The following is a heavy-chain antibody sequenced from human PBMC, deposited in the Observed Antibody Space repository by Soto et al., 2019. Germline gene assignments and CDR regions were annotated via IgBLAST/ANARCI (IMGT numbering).Heavy chain of an antibody. J-gene: IGHJ6*02. Sequence: GGSLRLSCAASGFTFSSYGMHWVRQAPGKGLEWVAVISYDGSNKYYADSVKGRFTISRDNSKNTLYLQMNSLRAEDTAVYYCAKDVGANSYCYYGMDVWGQGTTVTVSS. V-gene: IGHV3-30*18. D-gene: IGHD1-26*01. CDR3: AKDVGANSYCYYGMDV. CDR1: GFTFSSYG. CDR2: ISYDGSNK.